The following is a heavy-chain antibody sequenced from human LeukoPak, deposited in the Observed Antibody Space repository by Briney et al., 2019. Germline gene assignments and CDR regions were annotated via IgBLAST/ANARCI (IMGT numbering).Heavy chain of an antibody. CDR2: IRYDGSNK. J-gene: IGHJ5*02. CDR3: ARDITMVRGVTGKWFDP. V-gene: IGHV3-30*02. CDR1: GFTFNSYG. D-gene: IGHD3-10*01. Sequence: GGSLRLSCAASGFTFNSYGMHWVRQAPGKGLEWVTFIRYDGSNKYYADSVKGRFTISRDNSKNTLYLQMNSLRAEDTAVYYCARDITMVRGVTGKWFDPWGQGTLVTVSS.